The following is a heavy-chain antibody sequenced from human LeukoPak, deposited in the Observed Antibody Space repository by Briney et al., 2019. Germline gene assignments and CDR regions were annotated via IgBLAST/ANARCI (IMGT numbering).Heavy chain of an antibody. V-gene: IGHV3-21*01. CDR1: GFTFSSYS. Sequence: GGSLRLSCAASGFTFSSYSMNWVRQAPGKGLEWVSSISSSSYIYYADSVKGRFTISRDNAKNSLYLQMNSLRAEDTAVYYCARAAPNYGGNSWFDYWGLGTLVTVSS. J-gene: IGHJ4*02. CDR3: ARAAPNYGGNSWFDY. D-gene: IGHD4-23*01. CDR2: ISSSSYI.